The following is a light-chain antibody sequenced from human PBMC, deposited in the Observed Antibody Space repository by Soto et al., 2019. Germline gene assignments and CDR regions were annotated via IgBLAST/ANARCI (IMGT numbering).Light chain of an antibody. Sequence: DIQMTQSTSSLSASVGDRVTITWRASQSISSYLNWYQQKPGKAPKLLIYAASSLQSGVPSRFSGSGYGTDFNLTISSLQTEDFATYYCQQSYSTPWTFGQGTKVDIK. V-gene: IGKV1-39*01. CDR2: AAS. CDR3: QQSYSTPWT. CDR1: QSISSY. J-gene: IGKJ1*01.